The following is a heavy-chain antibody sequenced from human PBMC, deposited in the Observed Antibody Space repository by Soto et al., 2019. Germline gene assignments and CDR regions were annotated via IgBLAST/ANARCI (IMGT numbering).Heavy chain of an antibody. J-gene: IGHJ1*01. CDR3: ARRELVSCGGDCYSKYFQY. Sequence: GGSLRLSCAASGFTFSSYGMHWVRQAPGKGLEWVAVISYDGSNKYYADSVKGRFTISRDNSKNTLYLQMNSLRAEDTAVYYCARRELVSCGGDCYSKYFQYWGQGTLVTVSS. V-gene: IGHV3-30*03. CDR1: GFTFSSYG. CDR2: ISYDGSNK. D-gene: IGHD2-21*02.